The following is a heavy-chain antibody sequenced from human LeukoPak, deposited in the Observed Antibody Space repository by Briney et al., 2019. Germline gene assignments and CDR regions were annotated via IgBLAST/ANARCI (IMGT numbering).Heavy chain of an antibody. Sequence: GASVKVSCKASGGTFSSYAISWVRQAPGQGLEWMGGIIPIFGTANYAQKFQGRVTITADESTSTAYMELSSLRSEDTAVYYCARGPRYNWNDGSNYWGQGTLVTVSS. V-gene: IGHV1-69*13. CDR3: ARGPRYNWNDGSNY. D-gene: IGHD1-20*01. CDR1: GGTFSSYA. J-gene: IGHJ4*02. CDR2: IIPIFGTA.